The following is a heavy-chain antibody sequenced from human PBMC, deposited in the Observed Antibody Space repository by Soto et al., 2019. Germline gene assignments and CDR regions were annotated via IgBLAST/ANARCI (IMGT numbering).Heavy chain of an antibody. CDR2: IYHSGST. V-gene: IGHV4-38-2*01. D-gene: IGHD6-19*01. CDR1: GYSISSGSY. CDR3: ARATLGSSGWYWFDP. J-gene: IGHJ5*02. Sequence: SETLSLTCAVSGYSISSGSYWGWIRQPPGKGLEWIGSIYHSGSTYYNPSLKSRVTISVDTSKNQFSLKLSSVTAADTAVYYCARATLGSSGWYWFDPWGQGTLVTVSS.